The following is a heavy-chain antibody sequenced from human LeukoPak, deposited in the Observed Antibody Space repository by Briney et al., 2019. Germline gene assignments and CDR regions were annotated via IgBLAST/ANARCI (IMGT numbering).Heavy chain of an antibody. CDR3: VRDFRFLDDY. D-gene: IGHD3-3*01. CDR1: GFSFSSYW. Sequence: PGGSLRLSCAASGFSFSSYWMTWVRQAPGKGLEWVANIKQDGTEKYSVDSVKGRFTISRDNAKNSLYLQMNSVRAEDTAVYYCVRDFRFLDDYWGQGTLVSVSS. V-gene: IGHV3-7*01. CDR2: IKQDGTEK. J-gene: IGHJ4*02.